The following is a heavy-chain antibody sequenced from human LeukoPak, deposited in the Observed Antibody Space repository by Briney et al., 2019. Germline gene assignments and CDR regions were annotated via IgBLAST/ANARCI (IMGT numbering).Heavy chain of an antibody. CDR2: ITKNGDST. V-gene: IGHV3-23*01. Sequence: GGSLRLSCAASGFTFSAFGMNWVRQAPGKGLEWVSTITKNGDSTYYVDSVKGRFTISRDNSKNTLYLQMNSLRAEDTAKYYCTKDYCGKFCSAVWGQGTRSPSP. D-gene: IGHD3-9*01. CDR1: GFTFSAFG. CDR3: TKDYCGKFCSAV. J-gene: IGHJ6*02.